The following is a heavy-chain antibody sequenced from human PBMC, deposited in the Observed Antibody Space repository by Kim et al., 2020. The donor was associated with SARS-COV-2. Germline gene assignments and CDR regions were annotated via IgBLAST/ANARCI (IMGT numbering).Heavy chain of an antibody. J-gene: IGHJ4*02. CDR2: ISSSSSYI. V-gene: IGHV3-21*01. CDR1: GFTFSSYS. CDR3: ARLHIAAAGYSGFDY. D-gene: IGHD6-13*01. Sequence: GGSLRLSCAASGFTFSSYSMNWVRQAPGKGLEWVSSISSSSSYIYYADSVKGRFTISRDNAKNSLYLQMNSLRAEDTAVYYCARLHIAAAGYSGFDYWGQGTLVTVSS.